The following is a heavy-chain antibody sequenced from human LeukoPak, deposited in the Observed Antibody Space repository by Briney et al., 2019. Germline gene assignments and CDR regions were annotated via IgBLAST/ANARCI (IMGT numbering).Heavy chain of an antibody. Sequence: GGSLRLSCAASGFIVSSNYMSWVRQAPGKGLEWISIIYSSGSTYYADSVKGRFTISRDNSRNTLYLQMNSLKPEDTAVYYCASSNEFYYDTSTYVDYWGQGTLVTVSS. V-gene: IGHV3-66*03. J-gene: IGHJ4*02. D-gene: IGHD3-22*01. CDR1: GFIVSSNY. CDR3: ASSNEFYYDTSTYVDY. CDR2: IYSSGST.